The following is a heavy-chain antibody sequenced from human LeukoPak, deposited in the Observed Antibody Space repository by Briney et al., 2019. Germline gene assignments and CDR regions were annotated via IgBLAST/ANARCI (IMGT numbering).Heavy chain of an antibody. CDR1: GFTFSSYA. CDR2: ISSNGGST. V-gene: IGHV3-64*01. D-gene: IGHD3-9*01. Sequence: AGSLRLSCAASGFTFSSYAMHWVRQAPGKGLEYVSAISSNGGSTYYANSVKGRFTISRDNSKTTLYLKTNSLRAEDTAVYYCATMYYEILTGNSDAFDIWGQGTMVTVSS. J-gene: IGHJ3*02. CDR3: ATMYYEILTGNSDAFDI.